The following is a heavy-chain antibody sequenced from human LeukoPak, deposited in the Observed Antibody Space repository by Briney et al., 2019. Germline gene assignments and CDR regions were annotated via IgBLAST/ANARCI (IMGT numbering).Heavy chain of an antibody. V-gene: IGHV3-23*01. Sequence: PGGSLRLSCAASGFTFSSYAMSWVRQAPGKRLEWVSAISGGGGTTYYADSVKGRFTISRDNSKNTLFLQMNSLRAEDTAVYYCAKDSGPYTSCYYGHWGQGTLVTVSS. CDR2: ISGGGGTT. D-gene: IGHD3-22*01. CDR3: AKDSGPYTSCYYGH. CDR1: GFTFSSYA. J-gene: IGHJ4*02.